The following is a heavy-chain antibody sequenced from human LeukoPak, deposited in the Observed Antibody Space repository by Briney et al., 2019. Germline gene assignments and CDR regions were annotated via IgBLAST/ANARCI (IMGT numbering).Heavy chain of an antibody. J-gene: IGHJ5*02. Sequence: PGGSLRLSCAASGFTFTSYAMSWVRQAPGRGLEWVSTISGNTYSTFYADSVKGRFTISRDNSDNTFYFQLNSLRAEDTAVYYCAKGGLHYYDSDYSYDGSWGQGTLVTVSS. CDR1: GFTFTSYA. V-gene: IGHV3-23*01. CDR2: ISGNTYST. CDR3: AKGGLHYYDSDYSYDGS. D-gene: IGHD3-22*01.